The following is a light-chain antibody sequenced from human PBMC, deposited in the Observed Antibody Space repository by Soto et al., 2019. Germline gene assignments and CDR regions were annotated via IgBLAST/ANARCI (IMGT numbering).Light chain of an antibody. CDR2: DAS. V-gene: IGKV3-11*01. CDR3: QQYYSTPLT. Sequence: EIVLTQSPATLSLSPGERATLSCRASQSVSTYLAWYQQIPGQAPRLLIYDASDRATGIPARFSGSGSGTDFTLTITSLEPEDVAVYYCQQYYSTPLTFGGGTKVEIK. CDR1: QSVSTY. J-gene: IGKJ4*01.